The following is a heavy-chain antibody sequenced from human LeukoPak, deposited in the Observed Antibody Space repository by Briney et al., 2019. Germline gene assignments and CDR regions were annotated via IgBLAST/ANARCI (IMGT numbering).Heavy chain of an antibody. D-gene: IGHD6-6*01. V-gene: IGHV4-61*05. CDR2: IYYSGPT. J-gene: IGHJ4*02. CDR1: GGSISTSGYY. CDR3: AKRDIAAPPLDY. Sequence: PSETLSLTCTVSGGSISTSGYYWSWIRQSPGKGLEWIGYIYYSGPTTYNPSLESRLTISIDISKNQFSLNLSSVTAADTAVYYCAKRDIAAPPLDYWGQGTLVTVSS.